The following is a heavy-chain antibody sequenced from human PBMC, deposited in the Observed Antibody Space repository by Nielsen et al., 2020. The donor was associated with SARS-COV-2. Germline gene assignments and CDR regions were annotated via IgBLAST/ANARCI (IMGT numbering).Heavy chain of an antibody. CDR3: ARVMGPEFGGGYNPHWLGFDI. J-gene: IGHJ3*02. V-gene: IGHV4-59*13. D-gene: IGHD5-24*01. CDR2: IYYSGST. Sequence: PGKGLEWIGYIYYSGSTNYNPSLKSRVTISVDTSKNQFSLKLSSVTAADTAVYYCARVMGPEFGGGYNPHWLGFDIWGQGTMVTVSS.